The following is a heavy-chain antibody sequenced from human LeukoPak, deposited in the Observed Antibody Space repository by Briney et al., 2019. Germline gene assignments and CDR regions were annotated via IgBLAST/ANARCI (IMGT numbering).Heavy chain of an antibody. CDR2: IYVDGTT. D-gene: IGHD2-15*01. V-gene: IGHV4-39*01. J-gene: IGHJ5*02. Sequence: SETLSLTCTVSGGSIRTGGSYWAWIRQAPGKGLEWIGSIYVDGTTHYRPSFSSRVTISIDTSGNQFSLRLTSVTAADTAVYYCARIGGGSWRNPGYWFDPWGQGNLVTVSS. CDR1: GGSIRTGGSY. CDR3: ARIGGGSWRNPGYWFDP.